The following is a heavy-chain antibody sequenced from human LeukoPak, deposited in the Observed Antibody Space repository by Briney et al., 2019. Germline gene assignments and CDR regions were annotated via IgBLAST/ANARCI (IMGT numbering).Heavy chain of an antibody. CDR3: ARQTTARYYFDY. Sequence: GASVKVSCKASGYTFTSYYMHWVRQAPGQGLEWMGIINPSGGSTSYAQKFQGRVTMSRDTSTSTVYMELSSLRSEDTAVYYCARQTTARYYFDYWGQGTLVTVSS. CDR1: GYTFTSYY. CDR2: INPSGGST. J-gene: IGHJ4*02. V-gene: IGHV1-46*01. D-gene: IGHD4-11*01.